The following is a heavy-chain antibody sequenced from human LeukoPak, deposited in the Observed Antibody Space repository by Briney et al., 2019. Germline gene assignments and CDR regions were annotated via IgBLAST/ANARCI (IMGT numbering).Heavy chain of an antibody. J-gene: IGHJ4*02. D-gene: IGHD5-12*01. V-gene: IGHV3-48*03. CDR1: GFTFSSYE. CDR2: ISSGGSTI. CDR3: ASGGYDSSFDY. Sequence: GGSLRLSCAASGFTFSSYEMNWVRQAPGKGPEWVSYISSGGSTIYYADSVKGRFTISRDNAKNSLYLQMNSLRAEDTAVYYCASGGYDSSFDYWGQGTLVTVSS.